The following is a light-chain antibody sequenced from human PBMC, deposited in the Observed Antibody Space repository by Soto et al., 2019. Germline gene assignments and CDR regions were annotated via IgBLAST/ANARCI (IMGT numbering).Light chain of an antibody. CDR2: GAS. V-gene: IGKV3-20*01. J-gene: IGKJ1*01. CDR1: HIISNNY. Sequence: EVVLTQSPGTLSLSPGEGVTLSCRASHIISNNYLAWYQHKPGQAPRLLIYGASSRAAGIPDRFSGSGSGTEFTLTISSLQSEDYAIYYCQQYNNWPPWTFGQGTKVEIK. CDR3: QQYNNWPPWT.